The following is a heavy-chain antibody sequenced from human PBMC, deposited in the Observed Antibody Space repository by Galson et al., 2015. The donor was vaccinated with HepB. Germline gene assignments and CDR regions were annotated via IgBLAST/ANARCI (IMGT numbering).Heavy chain of an antibody. CDR3: ARGGSDTTKRYFDY. D-gene: IGHD5-18*01. V-gene: IGHV3-53*01. J-gene: IGHJ4*02. CDR1: GFTVSSNY. CDR2: TYSGGST. Sequence: SLRLSCAASGFTVSSNYMSWVRQAPGKGLEWVSVTYSGGSTFYADSVKGRFIISRDNSKNTLYLQMNSLRAEDTAVYYCARGGSDTTKRYFDYWGQGSLVTVSS.